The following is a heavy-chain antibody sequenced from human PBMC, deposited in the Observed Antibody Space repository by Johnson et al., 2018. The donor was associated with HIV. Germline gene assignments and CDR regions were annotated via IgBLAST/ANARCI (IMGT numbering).Heavy chain of an antibody. CDR1: GFIVSNSW. CDR3: AKDIEYSSSLGAFDI. CDR2: IYSGGST. D-gene: IGHD6-6*01. V-gene: IGHV3-53*01. J-gene: IGHJ3*02. Sequence: VQLVESGGGLIQPGGSLRLSCAASGFIVSNSWMTWVRQAPGKGLEWVSAIYSGGSTYYADSVKGRFTISRDNSKNTLYLQMNSLRAEDTALYYCAKDIEYSSSLGAFDIWGQGTMVTVSS.